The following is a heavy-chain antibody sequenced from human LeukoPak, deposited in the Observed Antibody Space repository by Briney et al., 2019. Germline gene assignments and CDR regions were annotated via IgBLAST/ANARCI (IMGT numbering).Heavy chain of an antibody. D-gene: IGHD3-22*01. Sequence: GGSLRLSCAASGFTFSNYAMSWVRQAPGKGLEWVSAISGSGGRTYYADSVKGRFTISRDNSKNMLYLQMNSLRAEDTAVYYCAKRTLLDSSGYQFDYWGQGTLVTVSS. CDR1: GFTFSNYA. J-gene: IGHJ4*02. V-gene: IGHV3-23*01. CDR2: ISGSGGRT. CDR3: AKRTLLDSSGYQFDY.